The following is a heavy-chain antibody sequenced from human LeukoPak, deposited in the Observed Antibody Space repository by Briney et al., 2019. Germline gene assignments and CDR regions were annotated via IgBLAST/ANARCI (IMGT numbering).Heavy chain of an antibody. Sequence: GGSLRLSCAASGFTFSNFAMSWVRQPPGKGLEWVSSTFQGGGEIHYADSVRGRFTISRDNSRRTLFLQMNSLRGEDTAIYYCATYRQVMLPFEAWGQGTLVTVSS. CDR2: TFQGGGEI. CDR3: ATYRQVMLPFEA. CDR1: GFTFSNFA. V-gene: IGHV3-23*01. D-gene: IGHD5-18*01. J-gene: IGHJ5*02.